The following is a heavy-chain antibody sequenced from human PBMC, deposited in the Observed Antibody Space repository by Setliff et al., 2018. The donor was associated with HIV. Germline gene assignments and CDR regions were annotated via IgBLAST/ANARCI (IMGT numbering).Heavy chain of an antibody. CDR1: GGSFSGYY. CDR2: INHSGSS. V-gene: IGHV4-34*01. J-gene: IGHJ4*02. D-gene: IGHD6-6*01. Sequence: PSETLSLTCAVYGGSFSGYYWSWIRQPPGKGLEWIGEINHSGSSNYNPSLKSRVIISVDTSKNQFSLKLRSVTAADTAVYYCARGRHYSSSAPFAIDYWGQGTLVTV. CDR3: ARGRHYSSSAPFAIDY.